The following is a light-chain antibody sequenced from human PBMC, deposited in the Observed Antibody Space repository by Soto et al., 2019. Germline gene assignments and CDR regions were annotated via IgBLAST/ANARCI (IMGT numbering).Light chain of an antibody. V-gene: IGLV2-14*01. CDR3: SSYTSSSTSL. CDR2: DVS. Sequence: QSALTQPASVSGSPGQSITISCTGTSSDVGGYNYVSWYQQHPGKAPKLMIYDVSNRPSGVSKRFSGSKSGNTASLTISGLQAEDEADYYCSSYTSSSTSLFGTGTKLTVL. CDR1: SSDVGGYNY. J-gene: IGLJ1*01.